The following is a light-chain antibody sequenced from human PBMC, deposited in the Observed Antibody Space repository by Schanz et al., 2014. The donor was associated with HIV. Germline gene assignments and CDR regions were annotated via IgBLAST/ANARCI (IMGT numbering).Light chain of an antibody. V-gene: IGKV1-9*01. J-gene: IGKJ1*01. CDR3: LQHNSYPRT. Sequence: DIQLSQSPSFLSASVGDRVTVTCRASQDISTYLAWYQQKPGKAPNLLIYAASTLHTGVPLRFSGSGSGTEFTLTISSLQPEDFATYYCLQHNSYPRTFGQGTKVEIK. CDR1: QDISTY. CDR2: AAS.